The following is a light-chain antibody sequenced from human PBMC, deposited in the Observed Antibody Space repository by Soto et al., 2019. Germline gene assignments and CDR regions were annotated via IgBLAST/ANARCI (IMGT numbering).Light chain of an antibody. Sequence: DIQMTQSPSTLSASVGDRVTITCRASESIVTWLAWYQQRPGKAPNLLIYDASTLQNGVPSKFSGSGSGTEFTLTVNNLQPEDFATYYCQQYNSFPRTFGQVTKLEIK. CDR3: QQYNSFPRT. CDR1: ESIVTW. V-gene: IGKV1-5*01. CDR2: DAS. J-gene: IGKJ2*01.